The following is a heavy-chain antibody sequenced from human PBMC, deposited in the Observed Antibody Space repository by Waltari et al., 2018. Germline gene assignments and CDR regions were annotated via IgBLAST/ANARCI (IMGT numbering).Heavy chain of an antibody. J-gene: IGHJ4*02. D-gene: IGHD4-4*01. CDR1: GGPFSSTSYY. Sequence: QVQLQESGPGLVKPSETLSLTCTVSGGPFSSTSYYWGWIRQPPGKGLEWIGYVFYNGDTYYNPSLKRRVTISIDTSKNQFSLKLTSVTAADTAVYHCARRMVTTGYFDYWGQGTLVTVSS. CDR3: ARRMVTTGYFDY. V-gene: IGHV4-39*01. CDR2: VFYNGDT.